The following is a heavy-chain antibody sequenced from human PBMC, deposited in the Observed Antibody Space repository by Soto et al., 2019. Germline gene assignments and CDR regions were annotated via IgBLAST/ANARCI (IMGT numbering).Heavy chain of an antibody. V-gene: IGHV3-11*01. CDR1: VFTFSYYY. CDR2: ISISGSTI. J-gene: IGHJ5*02. Sequence: GGSLRLSCAASVFTFSYYYMSWIRQAPGKWLEWFSYISISGSTIXXADSVKGRXTISSYNSKNSXYLQMXNLRAEDTAVYYCARVDPPAKSWRQGTLVTVSS. D-gene: IGHD2-2*01. CDR3: ARVDPPAKS.